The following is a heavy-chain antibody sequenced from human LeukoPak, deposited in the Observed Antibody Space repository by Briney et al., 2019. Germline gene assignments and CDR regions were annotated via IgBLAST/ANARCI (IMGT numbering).Heavy chain of an antibody. CDR1: GYTFTGYY. J-gene: IGHJ4*02. CDR3: ARDPGERLTMVRGVITPTFDY. V-gene: IGHV1-2*02. Sequence: ASVKVSCKASGYTFTGYYMHWVRQAPGQGLEWMGWINPNSGGTNYARKFQGRVTMTRDTSIGTAYMELSRLRSDDTAVYCCARDPGERLTMVRGVITPTFDYWGQGTLVTVSS. CDR2: INPNSGGT. D-gene: IGHD3-10*01.